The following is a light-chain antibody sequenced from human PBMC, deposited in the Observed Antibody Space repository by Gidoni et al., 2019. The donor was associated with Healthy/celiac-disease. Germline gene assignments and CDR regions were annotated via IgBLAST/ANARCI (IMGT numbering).Light chain of an antibody. CDR3: QQRSNWPPHT. V-gene: IGKV3-11*01. CDR1: MSVSSY. J-gene: IGKJ4*01. CDR2: DAS. Sequence: EIVLTQSPATLSLYPGERATLSCSASMSVSSYLAWYQQKPGQAPRLLIYDASNRATGIPARFSGGGSGTDFTLTISSLEPEDFAVYYCQQRSNWPPHTFGGGTKVEIK.